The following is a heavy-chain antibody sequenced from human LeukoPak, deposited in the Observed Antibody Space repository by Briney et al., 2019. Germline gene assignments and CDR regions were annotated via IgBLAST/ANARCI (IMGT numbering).Heavy chain of an antibody. J-gene: IGHJ4*02. Sequence: GGSLRLSCAASGFTVSSNYMNWVRQAPGKGLEWVSSISSSSSYIYYADSVKGRFTISRDNAKNSLYLQMNSLRAEDTAVYYCARRTQTNIVLMVYAILDYWGQGTLVTVSS. CDR3: ARRTQTNIVLMVYAILDY. D-gene: IGHD2-8*01. CDR1: GFTVSSNY. V-gene: IGHV3-21*01. CDR2: ISSSSSYI.